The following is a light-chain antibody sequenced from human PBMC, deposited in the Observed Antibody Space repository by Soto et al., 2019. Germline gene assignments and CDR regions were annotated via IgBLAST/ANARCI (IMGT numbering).Light chain of an antibody. CDR1: QSVSSN. CDR2: GAS. Sequence: EIVMTQSPATLSVSPGERATLSCRASQSVSSNLAWYQQNPGQAPRLLISGASARATGTPARFSGSGSGTEFTLTISSLQSEDFAVYYCKQYNNWPLTLGGGTKVEIK. CDR3: KQYNNWPLT. J-gene: IGKJ4*01. V-gene: IGKV3D-15*01.